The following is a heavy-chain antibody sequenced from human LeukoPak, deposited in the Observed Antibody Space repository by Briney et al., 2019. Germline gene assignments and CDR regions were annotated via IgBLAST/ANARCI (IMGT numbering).Heavy chain of an antibody. CDR2: IHYSGST. CDR3: ARILARQFTSFSDSSPYTYYYMDV. Sequence: SETLSLTCTVSGGSISSRPYYWGWIRQPPGKGLEWIATIHYSGSTYYNPSLKSRVTISVDTSQNQFSLRLSSLTAADTAVYYCARILARQFTSFSDSSPYTYYYMDVWGKGTTVTVSS. J-gene: IGHJ6*03. V-gene: IGHV4-39*07. D-gene: IGHD2/OR15-2a*01. CDR1: GGSISSRPYY.